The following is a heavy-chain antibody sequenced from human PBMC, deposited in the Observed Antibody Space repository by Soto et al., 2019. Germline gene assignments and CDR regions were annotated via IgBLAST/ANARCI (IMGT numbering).Heavy chain of an antibody. CDR2: ISAYNGNT. J-gene: IGHJ4*02. Sequence: QVQLVQSGAEVKKPGASVKVSCKASGYTFTSYGISWVRQAPGQGLAWMGGISAYNGNTNYAQKLQGRVTMTTATTTSTAYMERRNLRSDDTAVYYRAGDRRPGMATEQNPHYWGQGTLVTVSS. D-gene: IGHD5-12*01. V-gene: IGHV1-18*04. CDR3: AGDRRPGMATEQNPHY. CDR1: GYTFTSYG.